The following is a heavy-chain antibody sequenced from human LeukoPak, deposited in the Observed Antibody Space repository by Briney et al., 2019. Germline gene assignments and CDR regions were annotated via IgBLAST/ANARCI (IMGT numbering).Heavy chain of an antibody. V-gene: IGHV1-24*01. CDR3: ATGVAAAGTGRDYYYGMDV. J-gene: IGHJ6*04. Sequence: ASVKVSCKVSGYTLTELSMHWVRQAPGKGLEWMGGFDPEDGETIYAQKFQGRVTMTEDTSTDTAYMELSSLRSEDTAVYYCATGVAAAGTGRDYYYGMDVWGKGTTVTVSS. CDR2: FDPEDGET. D-gene: IGHD6-13*01. CDR1: GYTLTELS.